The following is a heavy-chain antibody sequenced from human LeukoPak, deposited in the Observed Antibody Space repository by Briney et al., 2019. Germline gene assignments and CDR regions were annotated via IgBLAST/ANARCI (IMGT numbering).Heavy chain of an antibody. CDR2: IYSGGST. D-gene: IGHD3-22*01. CDR1: GFTVSSNY. J-gene: IGHJ1*01. CDR3: AKDSAYYYDSSGYLEYFQH. V-gene: IGHV3-53*01. Sequence: PGGSLRLSCAASGFTVSSNYMSWVRQAPGKGLEWVSVIYSGGSTYYADSVKGRFTISRDNSKNTLYLQMNSLRAEDTAVYYCAKDSAYYYDSSGYLEYFQHWGQGTLVTVSS.